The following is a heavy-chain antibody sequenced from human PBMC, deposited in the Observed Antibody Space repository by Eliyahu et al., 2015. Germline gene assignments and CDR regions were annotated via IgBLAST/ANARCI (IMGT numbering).Heavy chain of an antibody. J-gene: IGHJ6*02. Sequence: EVQLLESGGGLVQXGGYLXLSXAASGFTFRXXAIXWVRQAPGKGLEWVSSXSASGDSTYYAKSVKGRFTVSRDSSRNRLDLQMNSLRAEDTALYYCVKFKGSSIGFSQYAMDVWGQGTTVTVSS. CDR1: GFTFRXXA. CDR3: VKFKGSSIGFSQYAMDV. V-gene: IGHV3-23*01. D-gene: IGHD1-26*01. CDR2: XSASGDST.